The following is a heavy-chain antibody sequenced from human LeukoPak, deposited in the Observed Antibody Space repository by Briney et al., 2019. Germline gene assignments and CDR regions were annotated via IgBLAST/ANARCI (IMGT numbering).Heavy chain of an antibody. D-gene: IGHD3-10*01. J-gene: IGHJ4*02. Sequence: PGGSLRLSCAASGFTFSSYTMNWVRQAPGKGLEWVSSISGRSTYIFYADSVKGRFTISRDNAKNSLSLQTNSLRAEDTAVYYCAREIEYYGSGSYYIGYWGQGTLVTVSS. CDR3: AREIEYYGSGSYYIGY. CDR2: ISGRSTYI. CDR1: GFTFSSYT. V-gene: IGHV3-21*01.